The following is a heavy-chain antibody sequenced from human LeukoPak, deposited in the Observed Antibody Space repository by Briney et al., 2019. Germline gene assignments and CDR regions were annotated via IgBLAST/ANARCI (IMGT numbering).Heavy chain of an antibody. D-gene: IGHD2-15*01. J-gene: IGHJ6*03. CDR1: GYTFTGYY. Sequence: ASVKVSCKASGYTFTGYYMHWVRQAPGQGLEWMGWINPNSGGTNYAQKFQGRVTMTRDTSISTAYMELSRLRSDDTAVYYCAREEHCSGGSCPAHDMDVWGKGTAVTVSS. CDR3: AREEHCSGGSCPAHDMDV. CDR2: INPNSGGT. V-gene: IGHV1-2*02.